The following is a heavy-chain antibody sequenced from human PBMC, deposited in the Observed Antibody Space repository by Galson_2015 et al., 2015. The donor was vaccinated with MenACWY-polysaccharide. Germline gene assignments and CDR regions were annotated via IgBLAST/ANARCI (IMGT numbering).Heavy chain of an antibody. Sequence: SETLSLTCTVSGDSISSGYYWGWIRQPPGKGLEWIGSIFHSGSTYRNPSLGSRLFISIDSSKNQLSVMLTSVTAADTAVYYCTSGRLRWYPFDYWGQGTLVTVSS. D-gene: IGHD4-23*01. CDR2: IFHSGST. CDR3: TSGRLRWYPFDY. J-gene: IGHJ4*02. CDR1: GDSISSGYY. V-gene: IGHV4-38-2*02.